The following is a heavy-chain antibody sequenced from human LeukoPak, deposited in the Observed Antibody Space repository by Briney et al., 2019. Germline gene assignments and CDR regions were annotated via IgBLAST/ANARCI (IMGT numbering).Heavy chain of an antibody. D-gene: IGHD3-22*01. CDR1: GGSFSGYY. J-gene: IGHJ4*02. CDR3: ARGPPRRPHYYDSSGYYYDY. Sequence: SETLSLTCAVYGGSFSGYYWSWIRQPPGKGLEWIGEINHSGSTNYNPSLKSRVTISVDTSKNQFSLKLSSVTAADTAVYYCARGPPRRPHYYDSSGYYYDYWGQRTLVTVSS. CDR2: INHSGST. V-gene: IGHV4-34*01.